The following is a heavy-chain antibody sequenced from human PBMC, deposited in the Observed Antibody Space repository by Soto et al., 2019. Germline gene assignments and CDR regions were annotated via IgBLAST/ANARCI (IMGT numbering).Heavy chain of an antibody. V-gene: IGHV3-23*01. Sequence: GGSLRLSCAASGFTFSSYAMSWVRQAPGKGLEWVSAISGSGGSTYYADSVRGRFTISRDNSKNTLYLQMNSLRAEDTAVYYCAKEISSRSSSSPGYYYYGMDVWGQGTTVTVSS. CDR2: ISGSGGST. CDR1: GFTFSSYA. D-gene: IGHD6-6*01. J-gene: IGHJ6*02. CDR3: AKEISSRSSSSPGYYYYGMDV.